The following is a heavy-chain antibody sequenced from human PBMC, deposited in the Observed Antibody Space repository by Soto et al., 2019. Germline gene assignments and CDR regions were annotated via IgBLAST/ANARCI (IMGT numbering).Heavy chain of an antibody. D-gene: IGHD3-22*01. CDR1: GFSISSGYF. Sequence: SETLSLTCAVSGFSISSGYFWGWIRQPPGKGPEWLGSIYHSGTTYYNPSVKGRVAISVDTSKNQFSLKMSSVTAADTAVYYCARDTSGYYWFDPWGQGTLVTVSS. CDR3: ARDTSGYYWFDP. V-gene: IGHV4-38-2*02. J-gene: IGHJ5*02. CDR2: IYHSGTT.